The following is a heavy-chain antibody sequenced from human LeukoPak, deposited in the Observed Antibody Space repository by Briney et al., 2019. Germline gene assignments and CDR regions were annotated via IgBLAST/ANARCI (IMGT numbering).Heavy chain of an antibody. CDR2: IYHSGST. D-gene: IGHD6-13*01. J-gene: IGHJ6*03. V-gene: IGHV4-39*07. CDR1: GGSISSSTYY. Sequence: SETLSLTCTVSGGSISSSTYYWGWIRQPPGKGLEWIGSIYHSGSTYYNPSLKSRVTISVDTSKNQFSLKLSSVTAADTAVYYCARVSSWYYYYYYMDVWGKGTTVTVSS. CDR3: ARVSSWYYYYYYMDV.